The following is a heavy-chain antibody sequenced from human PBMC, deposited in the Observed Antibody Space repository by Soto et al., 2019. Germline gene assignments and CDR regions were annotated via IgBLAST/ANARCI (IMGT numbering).Heavy chain of an antibody. Sequence: QPGGSLRLSCSGSGFTVSSFGMHWVRQAPGKGLEHVSTLSSNGIGTYYADSVKGRFTFSRGTSKNTLYLQMSSLRTEDTAVYYCVKDMGQAAVGIRYPYGLDVWGLGTTVTVSS. CDR3: VKDMGQAAVGIRYPYGLDV. CDR2: LSSNGIGT. V-gene: IGHV3-64D*06. D-gene: IGHD6-13*01. J-gene: IGHJ6*02. CDR1: GFTVSSFG.